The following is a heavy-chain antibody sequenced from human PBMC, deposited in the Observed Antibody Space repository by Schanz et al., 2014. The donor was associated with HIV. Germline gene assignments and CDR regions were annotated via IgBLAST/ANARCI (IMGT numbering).Heavy chain of an antibody. V-gene: IGHV4-34*01. D-gene: IGHD1-1*01. CDR3: AKDGGRRGGQRQLFAY. CDR1: GGSFSGDY. Sequence: QVQLQQWGAGLLKPSETLSLTCAVYGGSFSGDYWTWLRQSPGKALEWIGEINDSGRATINPSHKGRVPMSVDPSKTQFSLKLSSVTAADTAFYYCAKDGGRRGGQRQLFAYWGHGTLVTVSS. J-gene: IGHJ4*03. CDR2: INDSGRA.